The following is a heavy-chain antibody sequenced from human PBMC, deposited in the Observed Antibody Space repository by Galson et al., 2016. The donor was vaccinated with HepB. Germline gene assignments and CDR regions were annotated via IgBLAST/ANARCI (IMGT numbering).Heavy chain of an antibody. Sequence: SLRLSCAASGFTFSSHGMHWVRQAPGKGLEWVAVISFDGKTKYYADSVKGRLIISRDNSANSLYLQINSLRRNDTAEYYCARRSRLNYYDHYNMDVWGLGTTVIVSS. CDR1: GFTFSSHG. CDR2: ISFDGKTK. J-gene: IGHJ6*02. V-gene: IGHV3-30*03. CDR3: ARRSRLNYYDHYNMDV. D-gene: IGHD3-16*01.